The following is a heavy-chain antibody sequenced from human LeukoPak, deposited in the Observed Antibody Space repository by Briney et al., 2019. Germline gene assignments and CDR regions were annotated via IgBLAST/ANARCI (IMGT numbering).Heavy chain of an antibody. D-gene: IGHD6-19*01. CDR1: GFIFSTYW. CDR3: ARGGAVAGRFGY. CDR2: IKPDGSEK. J-gene: IGHJ4*02. V-gene: IGHV3-7*01. Sequence: PGGSLRLSCVASGFIFSTYWMSWVRQTPGKGLEWVANIKPDGSEKYYVDSVKGRFTISRDNAENSLYLQMNSLRAEDTAVYYCARGGAVAGRFGYWGQGTLVIVSS.